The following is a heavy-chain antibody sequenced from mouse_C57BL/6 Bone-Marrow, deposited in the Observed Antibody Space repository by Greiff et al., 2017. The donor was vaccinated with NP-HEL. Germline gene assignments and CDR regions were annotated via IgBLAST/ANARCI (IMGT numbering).Heavy chain of an antibody. V-gene: IGHV1-52*01. CDR3: ARRDYYGSSYFDY. J-gene: IGHJ2*01. CDR1: GYTFTSYW. CDR2: IDPSDSDT. Sequence: QVQLKQPGAELVRPGSSVKLSCKASGYTFTSYWMHWVKQRPIQGLEWIGNIDPSDSDTHYNQKFKDKATLTVDKSSSTAYMQLSSLTSEDAAVYYCARRDYYGSSYFDYWGQGTTLTVSS. D-gene: IGHD1-1*01.